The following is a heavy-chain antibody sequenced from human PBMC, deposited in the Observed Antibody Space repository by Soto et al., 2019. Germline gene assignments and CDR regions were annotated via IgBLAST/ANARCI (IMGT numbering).Heavy chain of an antibody. CDR3: ASLQGYDFWSGYSGMDV. V-gene: IGHV4-31*03. D-gene: IGHD3-3*01. CDR2: IYYSGST. J-gene: IGHJ6*02. Sequence: SETLSLTCTVSGGSISSGGYYWSWIRQHPGKGLEWIGYIYYSGSTYYNPSLKSRVTISVDTSKNQFSLKLSSVTAADTAVYYCASLQGYDFWSGYSGMDVWGRGTTVTVSS. CDR1: GGSISSGGYY.